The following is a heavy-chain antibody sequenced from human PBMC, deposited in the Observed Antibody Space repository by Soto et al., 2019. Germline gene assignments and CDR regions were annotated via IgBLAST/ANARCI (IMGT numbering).Heavy chain of an antibody. V-gene: IGHV3-7*01. CDR2: IKQDGSEK. D-gene: IGHD4-17*01. CDR3: ARGTVTDVDFFDS. Sequence: EVQLVESGGGLVQPGGSLRLSCAASGFIFSNYWMSWVRQAPGKGLEWVANIKQDGSEKYYVDSVKGRFTISRDNAKNSLFLQMNSLRAEDTAVYYCARGTVTDVDFFDSWGQGILVTVSS. CDR1: GFIFSNYW. J-gene: IGHJ4*02.